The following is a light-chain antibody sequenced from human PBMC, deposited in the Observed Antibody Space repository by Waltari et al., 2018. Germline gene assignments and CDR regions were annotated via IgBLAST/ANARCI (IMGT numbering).Light chain of an antibody. Sequence: EIVLTQSPGTLSLSPGERATLSCWASKSVSKYLAWYQQNPAQAPRLRIYETSIRATGVPDRLSGSGSGRDFSLTISRLEPEDFAVYYCQKYGRLPATFGQGTKVEIK. J-gene: IGKJ1*01. CDR3: QKYGRLPAT. CDR1: KSVSKY. CDR2: ETS. V-gene: IGKV3-20*01.